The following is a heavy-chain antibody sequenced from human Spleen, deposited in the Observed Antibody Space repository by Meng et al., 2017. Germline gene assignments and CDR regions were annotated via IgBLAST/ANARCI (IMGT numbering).Heavy chain of an antibody. CDR3: TIYTRGHI. CDR2: ISGRGSNI. Sequence: GESLKISCEASGFTFSSHEMNWVRQAPGKGLEWVSYISGRGSNIYYADSVKGRFTISRDNAKNSLYLQMNSLETEDTALYYCTIYTRGHIWGQGSMVTVSS. J-gene: IGHJ3*02. CDR1: GFTFSSHE. D-gene: IGHD3-10*01. V-gene: IGHV3-48*03.